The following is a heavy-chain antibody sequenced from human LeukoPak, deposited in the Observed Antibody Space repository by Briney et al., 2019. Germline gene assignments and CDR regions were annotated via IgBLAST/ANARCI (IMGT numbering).Heavy chain of an antibody. J-gene: IGHJ4*02. V-gene: IGHV3-66*02. Sequence: GGSLRLSCAASGFTVSNSYMAWVRQAPGKGLEWGSIMYIGGNTFHADSVKGRFTISRDNSKNTLDLQMNSLTAEDTAVYYCARGYCFNGNCPFAFDYWGQGSLLTVSS. CDR1: GFTVSNSY. D-gene: IGHD2-8*01. CDR3: ARGYCFNGNCPFAFDY. CDR2: MYIGGNT.